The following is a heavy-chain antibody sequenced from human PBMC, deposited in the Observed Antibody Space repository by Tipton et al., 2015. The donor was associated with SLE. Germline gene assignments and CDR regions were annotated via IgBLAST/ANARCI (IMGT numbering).Heavy chain of an antibody. D-gene: IGHD3-10*01. CDR1: GFTLTNYW. CDR2: IKPDGSEE. V-gene: IGHV3-7*01. CDR3: ANHDAYGGFYFEH. Sequence: LSLTCAASGFTLTNYWMTWVRQAPGKGLEWVANIKPDGSEEYFVDSVRGRFTISRDNAKNSLYLQMNSLRVDDTAVYYCANHDAYGGFYFEHWGQGTLVTVSS. J-gene: IGHJ4*02.